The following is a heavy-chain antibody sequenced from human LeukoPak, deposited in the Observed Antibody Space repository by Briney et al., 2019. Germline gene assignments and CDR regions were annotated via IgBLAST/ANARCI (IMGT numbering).Heavy chain of an antibody. Sequence: PGGSLRLSCAASGFTVSGNYMSWVRQAPGKGLEWVSIIYSGDSTYYVDSVKGRFTISRDNSKNTLYLQMNSLRAEDTAVYYCARVFWEKDGFIGAFDIWGQGTMVTVSS. CDR1: GFTVSGNY. D-gene: IGHD3-3*01. CDR2: IYSGDST. V-gene: IGHV3-66*01. CDR3: ARVFWEKDGFIGAFDI. J-gene: IGHJ3*02.